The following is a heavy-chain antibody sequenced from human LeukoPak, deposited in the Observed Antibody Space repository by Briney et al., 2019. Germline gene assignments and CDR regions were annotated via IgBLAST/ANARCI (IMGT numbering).Heavy chain of an antibody. Sequence: GGSPRLSCAASGFTVSSNYMSWVRQAPGKGLEWVSVIYSGGSTYYADSVKGRFTISRDNSKNTLYLQMNSLRAEDTAVYYCARDYYDILTGYDAFDIWGQGTMVTVSS. CDR3: ARDYYDILTGYDAFDI. V-gene: IGHV3-66*01. J-gene: IGHJ3*02. CDR1: GFTVSSNY. D-gene: IGHD3-9*01. CDR2: IYSGGST.